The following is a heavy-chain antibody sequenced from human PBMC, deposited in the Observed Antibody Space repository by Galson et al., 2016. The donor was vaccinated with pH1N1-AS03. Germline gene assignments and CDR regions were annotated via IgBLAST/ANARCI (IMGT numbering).Heavy chain of an antibody. CDR2: MYHSGTT. CDR3: ARSLYLSGSFHSYFDL. J-gene: IGHJ2*01. V-gene: IGHV4-38-2*01. CDR1: GFSISSGYY. D-gene: IGHD3-10*01. Sequence: LSLTCDVSGFSISSGYYWGWIRQPPGKGLEWIGSMYHSGTTFHNPSLKSRVTMSVDTSKNQFSLKLTSVTAADTAVYYCARSLYLSGSFHSYFDLWGRGTLVIVSS.